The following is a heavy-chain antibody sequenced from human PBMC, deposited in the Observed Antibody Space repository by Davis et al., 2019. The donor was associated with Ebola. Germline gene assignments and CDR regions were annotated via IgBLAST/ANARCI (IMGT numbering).Heavy chain of an antibody. CDR1: GFTFSSYG. J-gene: IGHJ6*02. D-gene: IGHD1-20*01. V-gene: IGHV3-30*18. CDR2: ISYDGSNK. CDR3: AKRYNWNPYYYYGMDV. Sequence: GEPLKISCAASGFTFSSYGMHWVRQAPGKGLEWVAVISYDGSNKYYADSVKGRFTISRDNSKNTLYLQMNSLRAEDTAVYYCAKRYNWNPYYYYGMDVWGQGTTVTVSS.